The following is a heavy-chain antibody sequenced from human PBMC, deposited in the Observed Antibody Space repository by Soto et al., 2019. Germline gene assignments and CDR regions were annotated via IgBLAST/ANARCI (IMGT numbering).Heavy chain of an antibody. D-gene: IGHD3-10*01. V-gene: IGHV5-51*01. J-gene: IGHJ6*02. CDR2: IYPGDSDT. Sequence: GESLKISCKGSGYSFTSYWIGWVRQMPGKGLEWMGIIYPGDSDTRYSPSFQGQVTISADKSISTAYLQWSSLKASDTAMYYCARQPRRYYYGSGSTIPPPYYGMDVWGQGTTVTVSS. CDR3: ARQPRRYYYGSGSTIPPPYYGMDV. CDR1: GYSFTSYW.